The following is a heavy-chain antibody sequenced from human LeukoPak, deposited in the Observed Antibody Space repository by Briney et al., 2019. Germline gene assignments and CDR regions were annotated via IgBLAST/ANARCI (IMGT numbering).Heavy chain of an antibody. CDR1: GGSISSYY. CDR3: ARVPRGSSWSDSAFDI. D-gene: IGHD6-13*01. CDR2: IYYSGRT. V-gene: IGHV4-59*01. J-gene: IGHJ3*02. Sequence: SSETLSLTCTVPGGSISSYYWSWSRQPPGKGLEWIGYIYYSGRTNYNPSLKSRVTISVDTSKNQCSLKLSSVTAADTAVYYCARVPRGSSWSDSAFDIWGQRTVVTVST.